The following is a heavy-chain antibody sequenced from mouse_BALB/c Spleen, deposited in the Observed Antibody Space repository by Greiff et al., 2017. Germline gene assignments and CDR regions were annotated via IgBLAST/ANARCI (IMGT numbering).Heavy chain of an antibody. CDR2: ISSGGST. J-gene: IGHJ4*01. CDR3: ASHTSYAMDY. Sequence: EVKVVESGGGLVKPGGSLKLSCAASGFTFSSYAMSWVRQTPEQRLEWVASISSGGSTYYPDSVKGRFTISRDNARNILYLQMSSLRSEDTARYYCASHTSYAMDYWGQGTSVTVSS. V-gene: IGHV5-6-5*01. D-gene: IGHD2-12*01. CDR1: GFTFSSYA.